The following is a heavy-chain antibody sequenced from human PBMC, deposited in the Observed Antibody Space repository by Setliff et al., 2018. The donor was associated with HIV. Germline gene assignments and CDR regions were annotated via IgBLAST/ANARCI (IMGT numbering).Heavy chain of an antibody. J-gene: IGHJ6*02. V-gene: IGHV4-4*07. Sequence: SETLSLTCSVSGGSISSYYWNWIRQPAGKGLEWIGRIYTSGSTNYNPSLKSRVTMSVDTSKNQFSLKVRYVTAADTAIYYCAREIWGQVAHVPYGMDVWGQGTTVTVSS. CDR1: GGSISSYY. CDR2: IYTSGST. D-gene: IGHD5-12*01. CDR3: AREIWGQVAHVPYGMDV.